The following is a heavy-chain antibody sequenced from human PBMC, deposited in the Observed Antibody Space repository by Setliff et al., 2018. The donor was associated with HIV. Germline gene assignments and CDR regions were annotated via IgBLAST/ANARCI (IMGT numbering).Heavy chain of an antibody. J-gene: IGHJ6*02. D-gene: IGHD3-3*02. CDR2: INQDGSEK. Sequence: GSLRLSCAASGFTFTSYRMIWVRQAPGKGLVWVANINQDGSEKNYVDSVKGRFTISRDNAKNSLYLQMDSLRVEDTTVYYCTRKLAPGHGMDVWGQGTTVTVSS. CDR3: TRKLAPGHGMDV. V-gene: IGHV3-7*01. CDR1: GFTFTSYR.